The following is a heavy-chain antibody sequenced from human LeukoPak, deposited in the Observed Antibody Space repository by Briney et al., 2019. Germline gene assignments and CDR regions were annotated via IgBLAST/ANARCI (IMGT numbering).Heavy chain of an antibody. V-gene: IGHV3-64*05. J-gene: IGHJ4*02. Sequence: GGSLRLSCAASGFTFSSYSMNWVRQAPGKGLEYVSSINTNGANTYYADSVKGRFTISRDNSRNTVYVQMNSLTPEDTAVYYCVKGLGYSSPQMDSWGQGTLVTVSS. CDR1: GFTFSSYS. CDR2: INTNGANT. CDR3: VKGLGYSSPQMDS. D-gene: IGHD6-13*01.